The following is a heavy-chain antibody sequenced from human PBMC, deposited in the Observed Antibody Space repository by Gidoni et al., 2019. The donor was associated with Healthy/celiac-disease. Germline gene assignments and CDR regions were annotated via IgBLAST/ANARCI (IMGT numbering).Heavy chain of an antibody. D-gene: IGHD6-13*01. CDR3: AGGPAAAGKGY. V-gene: IGHV4-34*01. CDR2: INHSGSP. Sequence: QVQLQQWGAGLLKPSETLSLTCAVYGGSFSGYYWSWIRQPPGKGLEWIGEINHSGSPNYNPSLKSRVTISVDTSKNQFSLKLSSVTAADTAVYYCAGGPAAAGKGYWGQGTLVTVSS. J-gene: IGHJ4*02. CDR1: GGSFSGYY.